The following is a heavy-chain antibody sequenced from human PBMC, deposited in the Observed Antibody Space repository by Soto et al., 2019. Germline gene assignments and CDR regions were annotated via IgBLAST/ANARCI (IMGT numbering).Heavy chain of an antibody. J-gene: IGHJ5*02. V-gene: IGHV3-23*01. CDR3: AKGSNEYSASVDR. D-gene: IGHD5-12*01. Sequence: VQLLESGGGLVQPGGSLRLACAASGFSFNSYGMVWVRPAPGKGLEWVSVISARGGSSYFADSVKGRFTISRDNPKNVQSLEMNNLRAEDRATYFCAKGSNEYSASVDRWGQGSMFLVSS. CDR2: ISARGGSS. CDR1: GFSFNSYG.